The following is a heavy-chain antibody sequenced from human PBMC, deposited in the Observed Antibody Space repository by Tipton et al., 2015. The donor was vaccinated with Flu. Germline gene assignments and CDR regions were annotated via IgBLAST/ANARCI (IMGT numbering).Heavy chain of an antibody. D-gene: IGHD1-26*01. CDR1: GGSVSSGSYY. Sequence: LRLSCTVSGGSVSSGSYYWSWIRQPPGKGLEWIGYIYYSGGTNYNPSLKSRVTISVDTSKNQFSLKLSSVTAADTAVYYCARGSRTGATYEYWGQGTLVTVSS. CDR3: ARGSRTGATYEY. CDR2: IYYSGGT. V-gene: IGHV4-61*01. J-gene: IGHJ4*02.